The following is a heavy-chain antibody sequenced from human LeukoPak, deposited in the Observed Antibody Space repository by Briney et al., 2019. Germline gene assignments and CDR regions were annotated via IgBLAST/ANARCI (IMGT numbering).Heavy chain of an antibody. CDR1: GGSISSGGYY. CDR2: IYYSGST. D-gene: IGHD3-22*01. V-gene: IGHV4-31*03. J-gene: IGHJ4*02. Sequence: SETLSLTCTVSGGSISSGGYYWSWIRQHPGKGLEWIGYIYYSGSTYYNPSLKSRVTISVDTSKNQFSLKLSSVTAADTAVYYCARVPIFAGSGYYYYDYWGQGTLVTVSS. CDR3: ARVPIFAGSGYYYYDY.